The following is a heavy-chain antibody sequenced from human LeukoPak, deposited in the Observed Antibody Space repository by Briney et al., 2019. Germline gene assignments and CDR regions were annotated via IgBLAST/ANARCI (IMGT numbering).Heavy chain of an antibody. CDR2: VNWNGGTT. D-gene: IGHD4-23*01. Sequence: GGSLRLSCAASGFTFDDYSMTWVRQVPGKGLEWISGVNWNGGTTTYADSVKGRFTISRDNANNSLYLQMNSLRDEDTALYFCARALYGGTVNWFDPRGQGTLVTVSA. V-gene: IGHV3-20*04. CDR3: ARALYGGTVNWFDP. J-gene: IGHJ5*02. CDR1: GFTFDDYS.